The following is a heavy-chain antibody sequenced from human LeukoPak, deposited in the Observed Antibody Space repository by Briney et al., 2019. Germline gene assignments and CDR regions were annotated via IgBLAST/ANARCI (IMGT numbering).Heavy chain of an antibody. J-gene: IGHJ4*02. CDR1: GFTFSSYS. D-gene: IGHD6-19*01. V-gene: IGHV3-21*01. Sequence: GGSLRLSCAASGFTFSSYSMNWVRQAPGKGLEWVSSISSSSYIYYADSVKGRFTISRDNAKNSLCLQMNSLRAEDTAVYYCARVGGSGWQYYFDYWGQGTLVTVSS. CDR3: ARVGGSGWQYYFDY. CDR2: ISSSSYI.